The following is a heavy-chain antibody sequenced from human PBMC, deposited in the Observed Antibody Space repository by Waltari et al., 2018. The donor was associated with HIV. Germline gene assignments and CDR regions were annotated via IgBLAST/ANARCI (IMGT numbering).Heavy chain of an antibody. D-gene: IGHD5-12*01. CDR3: ARARYSGYDYEGLYYYYGMGL. CDR1: AYIFPIYY. J-gene: IGHJ6*02. CDR2: MNPSGGST. Sequence: QAQLVQSGAEVREPGASVKGSCTPSAYIFPIYYTHWVRQAPGQGLEGKGIMNPSGGSTSDAQKFQGRVTMTRDTSTSTAYMELSSLRSDDTAVYYCARARYSGYDYEGLYYYYGMGLWGQGTTVTVSS. V-gene: IGHV1-46*03.